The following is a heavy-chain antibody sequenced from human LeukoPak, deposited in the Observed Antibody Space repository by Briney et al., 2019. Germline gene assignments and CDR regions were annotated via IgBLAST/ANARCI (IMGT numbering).Heavy chain of an antibody. Sequence: ASVKVSCKASGYTFTGYYMHWVRQAPGQGLEWMGWINPNSGGTNYAQKFQGRVTMTRDTSISTAYMELSRLRSDDTAVYYCARALGPFQTYCSGGSCLYYWGQGTLVTVSS. CDR2: INPNSGGT. CDR1: GYTFTGYY. CDR3: ARALGPFQTYCSGGSCLYY. D-gene: IGHD2-15*01. V-gene: IGHV1-2*02. J-gene: IGHJ4*02.